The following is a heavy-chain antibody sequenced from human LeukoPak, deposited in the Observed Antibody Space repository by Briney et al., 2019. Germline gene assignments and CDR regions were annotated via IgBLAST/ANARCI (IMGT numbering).Heavy chain of an antibody. Sequence: GGSLRLSCAASGFTFSSFGMHWVRQAPGKGLEWVAFIGDDGTNKYYADSVKGRFTISRDSSKKTLFVQMSSLRAEDTAVYYCAKDRNFDSSGYNYFDPWGQGTLVTVSS. CDR2: IGDDGTNK. CDR1: GFTFSSFG. J-gene: IGHJ5*02. D-gene: IGHD3-22*01. V-gene: IGHV3-30*02. CDR3: AKDRNFDSSGYNYFDP.